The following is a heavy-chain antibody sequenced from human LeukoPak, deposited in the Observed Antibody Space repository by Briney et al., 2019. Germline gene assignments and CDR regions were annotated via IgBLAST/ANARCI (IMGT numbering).Heavy chain of an antibody. CDR2: INPNSGGI. V-gene: IGHV1-2*02. CDR1: GYTFTGYY. CDR3: ARDFSVGGGYCSSTSCYTTWFDP. Sequence: ASVKVSCKASGYTFTGYYMHWVRQAPGQGLEWMGWINPNSGGINYAQKFQGRVTMTRDTSISTAYMELSRLRSDDTAVYYCARDFSVGGGYCSSTSCYTTWFDPWGQGTLVTVSS. D-gene: IGHD2-2*02. J-gene: IGHJ5*02.